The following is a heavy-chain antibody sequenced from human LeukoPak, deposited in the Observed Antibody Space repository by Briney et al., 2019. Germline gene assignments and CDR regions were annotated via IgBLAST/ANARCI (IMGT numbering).Heavy chain of an antibody. V-gene: IGHV1-18*01. Sequence: ASVKVSCKASGYTFTSYGISWVRQAPGQGLEWMGWISAYNGNTNYAQKLQGRVTMTTDTSTSTAYMELRSPRSDDTAVYYCARDLCYSSGWSCHSDYWGQGTLVTVSS. CDR3: ARDLCYSSGWSCHSDY. J-gene: IGHJ4*02. D-gene: IGHD6-19*01. CDR1: GYTFTSYG. CDR2: ISAYNGNT.